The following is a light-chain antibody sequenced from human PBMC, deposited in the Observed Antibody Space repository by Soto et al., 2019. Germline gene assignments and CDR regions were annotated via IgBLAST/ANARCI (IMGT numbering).Light chain of an antibody. CDR1: SSDVGGYNY. J-gene: IGLJ3*02. CDR2: EVS. Sequence: QSALTQPASASGSPGQSITISCTGTSSDVGGYNYVSWYQQHPGKAPKLMIYEVSPRPSGVSNRFSGSKSGNTASLTISGLQAEDEADYYCSSYTRSSTRVFGGGTKLTVL. V-gene: IGLV2-14*01. CDR3: SSYTRSSTRV.